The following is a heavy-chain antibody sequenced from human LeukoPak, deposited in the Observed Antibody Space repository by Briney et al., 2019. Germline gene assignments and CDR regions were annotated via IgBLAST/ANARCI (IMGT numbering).Heavy chain of an antibody. V-gene: IGHV4-34*01. Sequence: SETLSLTCGVSGFSFSGYYWSWIRQSPGKGLEWIGEINESGGTDYNPSLMSRVTISLDTSKNQFSLMLSSITAADTATYSCARVGGWKIRGFMIFFGCGGYYSGMDVWGQGTTVSVSS. D-gene: IGHD3-10*01. CDR3: ARVGGWKIRGFMIFFGCGGYYSGMDV. CDR1: GFSFSGYY. CDR2: INESGGT. J-gene: IGHJ6*02.